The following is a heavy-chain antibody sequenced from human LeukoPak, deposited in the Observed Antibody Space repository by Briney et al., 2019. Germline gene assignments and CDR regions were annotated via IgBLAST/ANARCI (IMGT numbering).Heavy chain of an antibody. Sequence: GGSLRLSCAASGFTFSSYSMNWVRQAPGKGLEWVSYITSDTRTIYYADSVRGRFTISRDNAKNSLYLQMNSLRDEDTAVYYCARSVEGNFDYWGRGTLVTVSS. CDR2: ITSDTRTI. V-gene: IGHV3-48*02. CDR3: ARSVEGNFDY. J-gene: IGHJ4*02. CDR1: GFTFSSYS.